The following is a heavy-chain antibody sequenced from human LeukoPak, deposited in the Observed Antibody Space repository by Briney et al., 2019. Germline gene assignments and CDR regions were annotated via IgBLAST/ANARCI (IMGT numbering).Heavy chain of an antibody. Sequence: GSSVKVSCKASGGTFSSYAISWVRQAPGQGLERMGRIIPILGIANYAQKFQGRVTITADKSMSTAYMELSSLRSEDTAVYYCASCSGGSCSSYYGMDVWGQGTTVTVSS. V-gene: IGHV1-69*04. CDR2: IIPILGIA. D-gene: IGHD2-15*01. J-gene: IGHJ6*02. CDR1: GGTFSSYA. CDR3: ASCSGGSCSSYYGMDV.